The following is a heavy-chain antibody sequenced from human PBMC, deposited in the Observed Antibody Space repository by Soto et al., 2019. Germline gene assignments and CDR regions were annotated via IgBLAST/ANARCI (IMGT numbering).Heavy chain of an antibody. D-gene: IGHD4-17*01. CDR1: GGTFSSYP. J-gene: IGHJ4*02. Sequence: QVQLVQSGAEVKRPGSSVKVSCKASGGTFSSYPISWVRQAPGQGLEWMGGTNGNLGTDNYAQKFRGRLTITTDISTTTVYMELSSLTSEDTAVYYCARRDSHGYFRYFDNWGQGTLVTVSS. CDR2: TNGNLGTD. V-gene: IGHV1-69*06. CDR3: ARRDSHGYFRYFDN.